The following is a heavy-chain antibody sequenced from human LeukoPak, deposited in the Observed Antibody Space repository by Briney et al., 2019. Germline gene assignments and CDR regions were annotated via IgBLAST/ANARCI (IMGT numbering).Heavy chain of an antibody. V-gene: IGHV1-18*01. CDR1: GYTFTSYG. Sequence: ASVKVSCKASGYTFTSYGISWVRQAPGQGLAWMGWISAYNGNTNYAQKLQGRVTMTTDTSTSTAYMELRSLRSDDTAVYYCARGGQRITIFGVVPHDAFDIWGQGTMVTVSS. J-gene: IGHJ3*02. CDR3: ARGGQRITIFGVVPHDAFDI. CDR2: ISAYNGNT. D-gene: IGHD3-3*01.